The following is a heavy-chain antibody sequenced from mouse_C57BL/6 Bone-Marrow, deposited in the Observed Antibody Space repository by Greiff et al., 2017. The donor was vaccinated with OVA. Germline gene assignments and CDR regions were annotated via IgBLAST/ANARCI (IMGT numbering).Heavy chain of an antibody. CDR2: IDPANGNT. CDR3: ASYSNYPFAY. V-gene: IGHV14-3*01. J-gene: IGHJ3*01. Sequence: VQLQQSVAELVRPGASVKLSCTASCFNIKNTYMHWVKQRPEQGLEWIGRIDPANGNTKYAPKFQGKATITADTSSNTAYLQLSSLTSEDTAIYYCASYSNYPFAYWGQGTLVTVSA. CDR1: CFNIKNTY. D-gene: IGHD2-5*01.